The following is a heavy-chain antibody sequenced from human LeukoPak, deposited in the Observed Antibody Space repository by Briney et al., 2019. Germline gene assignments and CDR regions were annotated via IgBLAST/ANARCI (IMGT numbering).Heavy chain of an antibody. CDR3: ARVRVTNWFDP. CDR1: GGSISTYY. CDR2: INHSGST. D-gene: IGHD2-21*02. V-gene: IGHV4-34*01. Sequence: PSETLSLTCTVSGGSISTYYWSWIRQPPGKGLEWIGEINHSGSTNYNPSLKSRVTISVDTSKNQFSLKLSSVTAADTAVYYCARVRVTNWFDPWGQGTLVTVSS. J-gene: IGHJ5*02.